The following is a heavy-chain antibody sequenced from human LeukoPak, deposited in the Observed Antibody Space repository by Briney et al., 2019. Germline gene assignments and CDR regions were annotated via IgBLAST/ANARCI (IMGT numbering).Heavy chain of an antibody. CDR3: ARSKAHLSTSWYGTWFDP. V-gene: IGHV4-59*08. CDR1: GGSISSYY. Sequence: SETLSLTCTVSGGSISSYYCTWIRQAPGKGLEWIGYIYYSGSTNYNPSLKSRVTISVDTSKNQLSLKLSSVTAADTAVYYCARSKAHLSTSWYGTWFDPWGQGTLVTVSS. J-gene: IGHJ5*02. CDR2: IYYSGST. D-gene: IGHD2-2*01.